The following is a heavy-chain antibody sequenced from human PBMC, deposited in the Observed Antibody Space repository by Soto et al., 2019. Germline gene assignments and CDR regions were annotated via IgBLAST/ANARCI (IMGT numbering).Heavy chain of an antibody. D-gene: IGHD6-13*01. CDR2: ISGSGGST. Sequence: EVRLLESGGGLVQPGGSLRLSCAASGFTFSSYAMSWVRQAPGKGLEWVSAISGSGGSTYYADPVKGRFTISRDNSKNTLYLQMNSLRAEDTAVYYCAKSPEQLVRFYYFDYWGQGTLVTVSS. CDR1: GFTFSSYA. V-gene: IGHV3-23*01. J-gene: IGHJ4*02. CDR3: AKSPEQLVRFYYFDY.